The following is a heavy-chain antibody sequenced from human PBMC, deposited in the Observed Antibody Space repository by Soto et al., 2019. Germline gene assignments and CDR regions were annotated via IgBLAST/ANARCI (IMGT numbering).Heavy chain of an antibody. Sequence: GGSLRLSCAASGFTFSSYAMHWVRQAPGKGLEWVAVISYDGSNKYYADSVKGRFTISRDNSKNTLYLQMNSLRAEDTAVYYCARDRGDSSGWLDYWGQGTLVTVSS. CDR3: ARDRGDSSGWLDY. J-gene: IGHJ4*02. CDR1: GFTFSSYA. CDR2: ISYDGSNK. D-gene: IGHD6-19*01. V-gene: IGHV3-30-3*01.